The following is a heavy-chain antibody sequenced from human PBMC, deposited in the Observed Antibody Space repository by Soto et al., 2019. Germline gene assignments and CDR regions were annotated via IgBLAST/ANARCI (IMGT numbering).Heavy chain of an antibody. J-gene: IGHJ6*03. CDR2: IYPGDSDT. Sequence: GESLKISCKGSGYSFTSYWIGWVRQMPGKGLEWMGIIYPGDSDTRYSPSFQGQVTISADKSISTAYLQWSSLKASDTAMYYCATLGEVAATRPYHYYYMDVWGKGTTVTVSS. CDR1: GYSFTSYW. D-gene: IGHD2-15*01. CDR3: ATLGEVAATRPYHYYYMDV. V-gene: IGHV5-51*01.